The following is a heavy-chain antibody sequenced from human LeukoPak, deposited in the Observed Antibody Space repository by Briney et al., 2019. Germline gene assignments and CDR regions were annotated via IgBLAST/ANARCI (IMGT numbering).Heavy chain of an antibody. Sequence: SETLSLTCTVSGGSISGYYWSWIRQPPGKGLEWIGYIYYSGTTNYNPSLKSRVTILVDTSNSQFSLKLSSVTAADTAVYYCARGAAAAGMTYYYYYYMDVWGKGTTVTVSS. J-gene: IGHJ6*03. CDR1: GGSISGYY. CDR3: ARGAAAAGMTYYYYYYMDV. V-gene: IGHV4-59*01. CDR2: IYYSGTT. D-gene: IGHD6-13*01.